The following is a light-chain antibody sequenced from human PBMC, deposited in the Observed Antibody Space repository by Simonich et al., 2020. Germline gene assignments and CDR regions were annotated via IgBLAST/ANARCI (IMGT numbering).Light chain of an antibody. CDR2: WAS. J-gene: IGKJ2*01. V-gene: IGKV4-1*01. Sequence: DIVMTQSPDSLAVSLGERATINYKSSQSVLYSSNNKKYLAWYQQKPGQPPKLLIYWASTRESGVPDRFSGSGSGIDFTLTISSLQAEDVAVYYCQQYYSTPYTFGQGTKLEIK. CDR1: QSVLYSSNNKKY. CDR3: QQYYSTPYT.